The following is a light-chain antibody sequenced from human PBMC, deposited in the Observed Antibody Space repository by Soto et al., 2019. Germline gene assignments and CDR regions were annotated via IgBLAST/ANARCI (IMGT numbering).Light chain of an antibody. J-gene: IGKJ2*01. CDR1: QRISNSY. V-gene: IGKV3-20*01. CDR3: QQYARPPFA. CDR2: DAS. Sequence: EIVLTQSPGTLSLSPGERATLSCRASQRISNSYLAWYQQKPGQAPRLLLYDASSRATGIPDRGSGSGSGRDFTLTISRLEPEDFAVYCCQQYARPPFAFGQGTKVEIK.